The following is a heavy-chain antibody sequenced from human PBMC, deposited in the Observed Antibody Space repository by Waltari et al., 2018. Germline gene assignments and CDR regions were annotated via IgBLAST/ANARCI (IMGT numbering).Heavy chain of an antibody. CDR1: GDSISSSSYY. Sequence: QLQLQESGPGLVKPSETLSLTCTVSGDSISSSSYYWGWIRQPPGKALEWIGNIYYSGSTSYNPSLKSRVTISLDTSKNQFSLKLNSVTAADTALYFCSRRRAGSSCRDFWGQGTLVTVSS. CDR2: IYYSGST. CDR3: SRRRAGSSCRDF. J-gene: IGHJ4*02. V-gene: IGHV4-39*07. D-gene: IGHD6-13*01.